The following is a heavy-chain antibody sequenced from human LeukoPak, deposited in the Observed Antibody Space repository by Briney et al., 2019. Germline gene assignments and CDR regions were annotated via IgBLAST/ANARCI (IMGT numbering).Heavy chain of an antibody. D-gene: IGHD3-22*01. CDR2: ISGSGGST. CDR3: AKDKGYYYDSSGYYYFDY. CDR1: GFTFSSYA. V-gene: IGHV3-23*01. Sequence: GGSLRLSCLASGFTFSSYAMSWVRQAPGKGLEWVSAISGSGGSTYYADSVKGRFTISRDNSKNTLYLQMNSLRAEDTAVYYCAKDKGYYYDSSGYYYFDYWGQGTLVTVSS. J-gene: IGHJ4*02.